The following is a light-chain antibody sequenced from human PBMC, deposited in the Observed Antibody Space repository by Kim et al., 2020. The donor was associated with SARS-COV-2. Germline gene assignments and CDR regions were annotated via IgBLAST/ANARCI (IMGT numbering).Light chain of an antibody. CDR3: QAWDSSTVV. CDR1: KLGDKY. J-gene: IGLJ2*01. CDR2: QDS. V-gene: IGLV3-1*01. Sequence: SYVLTQPPSVSVSPGQTASITCSGDKLGDKYACWYQQKPGQSPVLVIYQDSKRPSGIPERFSGSNSGNTATLTISGTQAMDEADYYCQAWDSSTVV.